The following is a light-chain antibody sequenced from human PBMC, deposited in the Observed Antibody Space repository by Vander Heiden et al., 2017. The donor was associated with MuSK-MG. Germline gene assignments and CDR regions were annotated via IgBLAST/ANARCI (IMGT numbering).Light chain of an antibody. V-gene: IGKV1-5*01. CDR2: DAS. Sequence: DIQMTQSPSTLSPSVGDRVIITCRASQTINHYLAWYQQKPGKGPDLLIYDASKLEYGVPSRFSGSGYGTEFTLTISSRQADDFAPYYCQQNKSNSSWTFGQGTMVEI. J-gene: IGKJ1*01. CDR3: QQNKSNSSWT. CDR1: QTINHY.